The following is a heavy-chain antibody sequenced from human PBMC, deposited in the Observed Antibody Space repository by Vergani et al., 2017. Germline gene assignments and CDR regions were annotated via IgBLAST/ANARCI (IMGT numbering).Heavy chain of an antibody. D-gene: IGHD2-2*02. J-gene: IGHJ5*02. CDR1: GYTFTSYG. V-gene: IGHV1-18*01. Sequence: QVQLVQSGAEVKKPGASVKVSCKASGYTFTSYGISWVRQAPGQGLEWMGWISAYNGNTNYAQKLQGRVTMTTDTSTSTAYMELRSLRSDDTAVYYCARVMGEYGSSTSCYKSYNWFDPWGQGTLVTVSS. CDR3: ARVMGEYGSSTSCYKSYNWFDP. CDR2: ISAYNGNT.